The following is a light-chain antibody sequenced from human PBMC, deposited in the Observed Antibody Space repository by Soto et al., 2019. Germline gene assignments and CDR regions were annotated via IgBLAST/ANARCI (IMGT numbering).Light chain of an antibody. CDR2: DAS. Sequence: IQMTQSPSTLSASVGDRVTITCRASQSISRWVAWYQQKPGKAPKLLIYDASSLESGVPARFSGSGSGTEFTLTIRSLQPDDFANYYCQQYDSYWTFGQGTKVDIK. CDR3: QQYDSYWT. CDR1: QSISRW. J-gene: IGKJ1*01. V-gene: IGKV1-5*01.